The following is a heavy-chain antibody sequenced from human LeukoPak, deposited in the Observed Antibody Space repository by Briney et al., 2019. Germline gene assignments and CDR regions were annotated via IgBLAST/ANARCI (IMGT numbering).Heavy chain of an antibody. J-gene: IGHJ5*02. CDR3: ARSLSGSSSYNWFDP. Sequence: ASVKVSCKASGYTFTGYYIHWVRQAPGQGLEWMGWINTNTGNPTYAQGFTGRFVFSLDTSVSTAYLQISSLKAEDTAVYYCARSLSGSSSYNWFDPWGQGTLVTVSS. CDR1: GYTFTGYY. V-gene: IGHV7-4-1*02. D-gene: IGHD1-26*01. CDR2: INTNTGNP.